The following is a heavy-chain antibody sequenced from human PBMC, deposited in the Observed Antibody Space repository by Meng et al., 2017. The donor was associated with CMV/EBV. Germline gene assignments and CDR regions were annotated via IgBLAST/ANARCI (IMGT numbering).Heavy chain of an antibody. CDR1: GSTFSDYY. CDR3: ARDGVDSGAPPNYYGMDV. J-gene: IGHJ6*02. Sequence: GGSLRPSCAVSGSTFSDYYMSWIRQPPGKGLEWVSYTSIIGSTIYYAASVKGRFTISRDNAKNSLYLQMNSLRAEDTAVYYCARDGVDSGAPPNYYGMDVWGQGTTVTVSS. D-gene: IGHD6-25*01. CDR2: TSIIGSTI. V-gene: IGHV3-11*04.